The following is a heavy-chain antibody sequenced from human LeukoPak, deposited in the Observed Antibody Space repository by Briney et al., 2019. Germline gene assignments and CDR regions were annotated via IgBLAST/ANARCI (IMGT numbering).Heavy chain of an antibody. CDR1: GGSFSAYY. Sequence: SETLSLTCAVYGGSFSAYYWSWIRQPPGKGLEWIGEINHSGSTKHNLSLKSRVNISVDTSKNQFSLKLSSVTAADTAVYYCARDSVGYCSSTSCYRPGMDVWGQGTTVTVSS. J-gene: IGHJ6*02. V-gene: IGHV4-34*01. CDR3: ARDSVGYCSSTSCYRPGMDV. CDR2: INHSGST. D-gene: IGHD2-2*03.